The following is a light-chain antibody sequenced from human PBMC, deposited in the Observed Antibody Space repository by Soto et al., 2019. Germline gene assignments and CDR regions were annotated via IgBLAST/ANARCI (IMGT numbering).Light chain of an antibody. CDR2: ATS. CDR1: QSVGNN. Sequence: EIVVTQSPATLSVSPGERATLSCRASQSVGNNFAWYQQKPDQAPRLLIFATSTRATGVPARISGSGSGTEFTHTISRMQSEDFAVYYCQQYGDWPLTFGGGAKVEI. V-gene: IGKV3-15*01. J-gene: IGKJ4*01. CDR3: QQYGDWPLT.